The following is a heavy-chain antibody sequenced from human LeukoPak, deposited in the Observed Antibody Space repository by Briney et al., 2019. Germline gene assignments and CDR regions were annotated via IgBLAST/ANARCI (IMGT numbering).Heavy chain of an antibody. CDR2: ISGSNGNT. CDR3: ARDRDRMVQGVTALFDY. CDR1: GGTFSSYA. V-gene: IGHV1-18*01. Sequence: ASVKVSCKASGGTFSSYAISWVRQAPGQGLEWMGWISGSNGNTKYAQKVQGRVTMTTDTSTTTAYMEVRSLRSDDTAVYYCARDRDRMVQGVTALFDYWGQGTLVTVSS. D-gene: IGHD3-10*01. J-gene: IGHJ4*02.